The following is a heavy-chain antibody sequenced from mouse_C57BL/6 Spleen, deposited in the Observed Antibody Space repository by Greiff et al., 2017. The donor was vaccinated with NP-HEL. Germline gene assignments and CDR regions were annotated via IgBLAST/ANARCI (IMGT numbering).Heavy chain of an antibody. Sequence: EVHLVESGGDLVKPGGSLKLSCAASGFTFSSYGMSWVRQTPDKRLEWVATISSGGSYTYYPDSVKGRFTISRDNAKNTLYLQMSSLKSEDTAMYYCARQNDGYYLDPYYFDYWGQGTTLTVSS. CDR2: ISSGGSYT. CDR3: ARQNDGYYLDPYYFDY. J-gene: IGHJ2*01. D-gene: IGHD2-3*01. CDR1: GFTFSSYG. V-gene: IGHV5-6*01.